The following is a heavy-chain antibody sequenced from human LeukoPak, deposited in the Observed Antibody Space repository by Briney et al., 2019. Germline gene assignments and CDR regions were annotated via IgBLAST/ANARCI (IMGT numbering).Heavy chain of an antibody. CDR1: GGAISSSRHS. CDR3: AAGKVFPTYDFWSGPIDY. J-gene: IGHJ4*02. V-gene: IGHV4-39*07. Sequence: SETLSLTCTVSGGAISSSRHSWTWIRQPPGKGLEWIGIIYYNGSTYYNPSLKSRVTISVDTTKNQFSLKLSSVTAADIAVYYCAAGKVFPTYDFWSGPIDYWGQGTLVTVSS. CDR2: IYYNGST. D-gene: IGHD3-3*01.